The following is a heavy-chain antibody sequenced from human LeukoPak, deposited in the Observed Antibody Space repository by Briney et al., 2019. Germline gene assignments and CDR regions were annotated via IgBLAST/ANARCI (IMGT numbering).Heavy chain of an antibody. CDR2: IHYDGSNQ. D-gene: IGHD3-22*01. CDR1: GFIFSSYG. CDR3: AKDQGSITMTY. V-gene: IGHV3-30*02. Sequence: GGSLRLSCAASGFIFSSYGMHWVRQAPGKGLECVAFIHYDGSNQYYADSVKGRFTISRDNSKNTLYLQMNSLRAEDTAVYYCAKDQGSITMTYWGQGTLVTVSS. J-gene: IGHJ4*02.